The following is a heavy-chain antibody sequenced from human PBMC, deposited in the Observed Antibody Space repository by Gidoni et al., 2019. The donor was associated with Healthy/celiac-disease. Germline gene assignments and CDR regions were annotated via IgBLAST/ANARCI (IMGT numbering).Heavy chain of an antibody. V-gene: IGHV3-33*01. J-gene: IGHJ4*02. CDR1: GFPFSSYG. D-gene: IGHD4-17*01. CDR2: VWYDGSNK. CDR3: ARDYGDYTWGFDY. Sequence: QVQLVESGGGVVQPGRSVSISCAASGFPFSSYGMHWVRQAPGKGLEWVAVVWYDGSNKYYADSVKGRFTISRDNSKNTLYLQMNSLRAEDTAVYYCARDYGDYTWGFDYWGQGTLVTVSS.